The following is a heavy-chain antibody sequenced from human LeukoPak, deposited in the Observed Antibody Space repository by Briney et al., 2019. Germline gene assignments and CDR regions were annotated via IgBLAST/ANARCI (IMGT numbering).Heavy chain of an antibody. CDR2: TSGSI. CDR3: ARHGSGSSTFGY. CDR1: GASISSHY. Sequence: SETLSLTCAVSGASISSHYWSWIRQPPGKGLEWIGYTSGSISDNPSLKSRVAVSVDPSQNQFSLKLSSVTAADTAVYYCARHGSGSSTFGYWGQGTLVTVSS. D-gene: IGHD1-26*01. V-gene: IGHV4-59*08. J-gene: IGHJ4*02.